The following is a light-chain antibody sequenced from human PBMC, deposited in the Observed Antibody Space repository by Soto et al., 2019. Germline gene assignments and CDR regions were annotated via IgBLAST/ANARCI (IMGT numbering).Light chain of an antibody. CDR2: GNS. Sequence: QPVLTQPPSVSGAPGQRVTISCTGSSSNIGAGYDVHWYQQLPGTAPKLLIYGNSIRPSGIPDRLSGSKSGTSASLAITGLQAEDEADYYRQSYDSSLSGWVFGGGTKVTVL. V-gene: IGLV1-40*01. J-gene: IGLJ3*02. CDR1: SSNIGAGYD. CDR3: QSYDSSLSGWV.